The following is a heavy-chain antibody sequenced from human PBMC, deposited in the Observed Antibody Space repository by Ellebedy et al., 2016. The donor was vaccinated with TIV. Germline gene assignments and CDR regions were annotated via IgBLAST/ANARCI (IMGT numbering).Heavy chain of an antibody. CDR3: ARGGPDPSGSSWAFDY. CDR1: GFTFSNYN. Sequence: PGGSLRLSCEGFGFTFSNYNVNRVRQAPGEGLEWVASISSLSTYVYYADSVKGRFTISRDNAKISLYLQMDILRVEYTAVYYCARGGPDPSGSSWAFDYWGQGTLVTVSS. D-gene: IGHD6-13*01. CDR2: ISSLSTYV. J-gene: IGHJ4*02. V-gene: IGHV3-21*01.